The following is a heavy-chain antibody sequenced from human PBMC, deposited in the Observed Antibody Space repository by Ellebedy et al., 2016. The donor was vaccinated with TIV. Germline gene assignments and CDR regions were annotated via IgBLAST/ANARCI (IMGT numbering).Heavy chain of an antibody. CDR3: ARLAGAACQCAFDI. CDR1: GFTLSRHW. V-gene: IGHV3-7*01. Sequence: PGGSLRLSCAASGFTLSRHWMSWVRQGPGKGLEWVANINQDGGEKNYVDSVRGRFTISRDNAKNSLYLQMNSLRAEDTAVYYCARLAGAACQCAFDIWGQGTMVTVSS. D-gene: IGHD4/OR15-4a*01. J-gene: IGHJ3*02. CDR2: INQDGGEK.